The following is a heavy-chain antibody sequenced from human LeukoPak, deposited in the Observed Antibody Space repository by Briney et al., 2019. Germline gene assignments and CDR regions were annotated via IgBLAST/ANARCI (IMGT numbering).Heavy chain of an antibody. CDR1: GFTFSSYA. J-gene: IGHJ3*02. D-gene: IGHD3-22*01. V-gene: IGHV3-23*01. Sequence: GGSLRLSCAPSGFTFSSYAMSWVRQAPGKGLEWVAVISGGGSGTYYADSVRGRFTISRDNSKNTVYLQMNCLRGEDTAIYYCAKAVGSSGYFSRDAFDIWGQGTMVTVSS. CDR3: AKAVGSSGYFSRDAFDI. CDR2: ISGGGSGT.